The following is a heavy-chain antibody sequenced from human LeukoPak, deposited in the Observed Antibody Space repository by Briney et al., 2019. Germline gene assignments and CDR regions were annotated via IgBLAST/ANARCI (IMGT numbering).Heavy chain of an antibody. CDR2: ISSSSSYI. D-gene: IGHD3-10*01. Sequence: PGGSLRLSCAASGFTFSYYSMNWVRQAPGKGLEWVSSISSSSSYIYYADSVKGRFTISRDNAKNSLYLQMNSLRAEDTAVYYCARDRWFGVTLYGMDVWGQGTTVTVSS. V-gene: IGHV3-21*01. CDR1: GFTFSYYS. J-gene: IGHJ6*02. CDR3: ARDRWFGVTLYGMDV.